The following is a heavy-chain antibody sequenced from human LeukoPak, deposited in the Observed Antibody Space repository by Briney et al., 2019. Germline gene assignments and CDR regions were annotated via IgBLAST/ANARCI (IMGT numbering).Heavy chain of an antibody. CDR2: IYYSGST. D-gene: IGHD3-9*01. CDR3: AGGIRYFDWSIDY. CDR1: GGSISSSSYY. Sequence: SETLSLTCTVAGGSISSSSYYWGWIRQPPGEGLEWIGSIYYSGSTYYNPSLKSRVTISVDTSKNQFSLKLSSVTAADTAVYHAAGGIRYFDWSIDYWGQGTLVTVSS. V-gene: IGHV4-39*07. J-gene: IGHJ4*02.